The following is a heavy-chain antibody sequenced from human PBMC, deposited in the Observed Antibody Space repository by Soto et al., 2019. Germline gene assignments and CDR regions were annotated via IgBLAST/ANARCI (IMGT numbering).Heavy chain of an antibody. J-gene: IGHJ4*02. CDR1: GGSIDNYY. Sequence: QVQLQESGAGLVKPSATLSLTCTVSGGSIDNYYWSWIRQPPGRGLAWIGFIYSSGSTNYKPSVKSRVTISAETSRNQVSLKLTSVTTADTAVYYCARGGTGGRTTVTTYAVWGQGTLVTVSS. D-gene: IGHD4-17*01. CDR3: ARGGTGGRTTVTTYAV. CDR2: IYSSGST. V-gene: IGHV4-59*01.